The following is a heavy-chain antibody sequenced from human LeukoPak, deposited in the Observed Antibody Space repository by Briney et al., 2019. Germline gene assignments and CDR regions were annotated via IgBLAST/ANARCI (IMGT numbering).Heavy chain of an antibody. Sequence: PGGSLRLSCAASGFTFSSYSMNWVRQAPGKGLEWVSYIRSSSRTIYYADSVKGRFTISRDNAKNSLYLQMNSLRAEDTAIYYCARVINFYYYMDVWGKGTTVTVSS. CDR1: GFTFSSYS. D-gene: IGHD2/OR15-2a*01. J-gene: IGHJ6*03. CDR3: ARVINFYYYMDV. CDR2: IRSSSRTI. V-gene: IGHV3-48*04.